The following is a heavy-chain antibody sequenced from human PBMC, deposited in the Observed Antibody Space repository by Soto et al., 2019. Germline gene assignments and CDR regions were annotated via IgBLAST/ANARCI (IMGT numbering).Heavy chain of an antibody. CDR3: AGTAPVVRGVISA. CDR2: IYSGGST. CDR1: GFIVSSNY. Sequence: EVQLVESGGGLVQPGGSLRLSCAASGFIVSSNYMSWVRQAPGKGLEWVSVIYSGGSTYYADSVKGRFTISRHNSKNTLYLQMNSLRAEDTAVYYCAGTAPVVRGVISAWGQGTLVTVSS. V-gene: IGHV3-53*04. J-gene: IGHJ5*02. D-gene: IGHD3-10*01.